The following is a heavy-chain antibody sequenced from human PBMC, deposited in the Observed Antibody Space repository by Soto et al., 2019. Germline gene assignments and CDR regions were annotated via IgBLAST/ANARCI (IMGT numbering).Heavy chain of an antibody. CDR3: ARDIRSAYFDY. D-gene: IGHD2-21*01. J-gene: IGHJ4*02. V-gene: IGHV3-7*01. Sequence: HPGGSLRLSCAASGFTFRRYWMSWARKAPGKEMEWVANIKQVGSEEYYMDSVKGRFTISRDNAKNSLYLQMNSLRAEDAAVYYCARDIRSAYFDYWGQGA. CDR1: GFTFRRYW. CDR2: IKQVGSEE.